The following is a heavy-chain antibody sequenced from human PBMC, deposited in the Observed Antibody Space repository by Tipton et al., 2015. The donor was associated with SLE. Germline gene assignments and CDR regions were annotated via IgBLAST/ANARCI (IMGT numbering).Heavy chain of an antibody. CDR1: GGSISSYY. J-gene: IGHJ5*02. CDR2: IYTSGNT. D-gene: IGHD3-22*01. V-gene: IGHV4-4*08. CDR3: AREPYYYDSSGYYVSWFDP. Sequence: TLSLTCTVSGGSISSYYWSWIRQPPGKGLEWIGYIYTSGNTNYNPSLKSRVTISVDTSKNQFSLKLSSVTAADTAVYYCAREPYYYDSSGYYVSWFDPWGQGTLVTVSS.